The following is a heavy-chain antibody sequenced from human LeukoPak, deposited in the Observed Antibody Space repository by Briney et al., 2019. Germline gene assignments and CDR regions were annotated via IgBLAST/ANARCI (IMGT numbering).Heavy chain of an antibody. CDR1: GYAFTGYY. Sequence: ASVKVSCKASGYAFTGYYLHWVRQAPGQGLEWMGWINPNSGGTNYAQKFQGRVTMTGDTSISTAYMELSRLSSDDTAIYYCAGRPDTAIVPIFDYWGQGTLVTVSS. CDR3: AGRPDTAIVPIFDY. CDR2: INPNSGGT. J-gene: IGHJ4*02. D-gene: IGHD5-18*01. V-gene: IGHV1-2*02.